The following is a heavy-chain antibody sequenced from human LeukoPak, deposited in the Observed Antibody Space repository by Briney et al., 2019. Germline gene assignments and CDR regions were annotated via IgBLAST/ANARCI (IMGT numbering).Heavy chain of an antibody. CDR2: ISAYNGNT. D-gene: IGHD2-21*01. CDR3: AREQGARGGDCYDY. J-gene: IGHJ4*02. CDR1: GYTFTSYG. V-gene: IGHV1-18*01. Sequence: ASVKVSCKASGYTFTSYGISWVRQAPGQRLEWMGWISAYNGNTNYAQKLQGRVTMTTDTSTSTAYMELRSLRSDDTAVYYCAREQGARGGDCYDYWGQGTLVTVSS.